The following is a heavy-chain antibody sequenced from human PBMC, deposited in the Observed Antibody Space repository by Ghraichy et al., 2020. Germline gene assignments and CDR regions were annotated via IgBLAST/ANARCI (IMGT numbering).Heavy chain of an antibody. CDR3: ARVNGSGSYRDYHFGY. V-gene: IGHV4-39*07. D-gene: IGHD3-10*01. CDR1: GGSISSSSYY. Sequence: SQTLSLTCTVSGGSISSSSYYWGWIRQPPGKGLEWIGSIYYSGSTYYTPSLESRITISVDTSKDKSSLKLSSVTAADTAVYYCARVNGSGSYRDYHFGYWGQGTLVTVST. CDR2: IYYSGST. J-gene: IGHJ4*02.